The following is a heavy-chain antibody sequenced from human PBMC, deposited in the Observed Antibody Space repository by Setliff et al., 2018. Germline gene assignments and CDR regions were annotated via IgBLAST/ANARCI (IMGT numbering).Heavy chain of an antibody. CDR1: GGSISGYY. D-gene: IGHD2-15*01. CDR2: IYTRGST. CDR3: LRIRLVPHGHS. V-gene: IGHV4-4*08. Sequence: SETLSLTWSVSGGSISGYYWSWIRQPAGKGLEWIGHIYTRGSTNYNPSLRSRVSISVDTSKNHFSLRLSSVAATDTAVYYCLRIRLVPHGHSWGQGTLVTVSS. J-gene: IGHJ4*02.